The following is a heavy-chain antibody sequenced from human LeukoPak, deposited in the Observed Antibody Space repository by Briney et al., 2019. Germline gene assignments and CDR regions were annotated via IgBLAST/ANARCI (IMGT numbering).Heavy chain of an antibody. CDR2: IIPIFGTA. D-gene: IGHD3-10*01. J-gene: IGHJ4*02. CDR3: ARDRLIGSGSYYSY. CDR1: GGTFSSYA. V-gene: IGHV1-69*05. Sequence: GASVKVPCKASGGTFSSYAISWVRQAPGQGLEWMGRIIPIFGTANYAQKFQGRVTIATDESTSTAYMELSSLRSEDTAVYYCARDRLIGSGSYYSYWGQGTLVTVSS.